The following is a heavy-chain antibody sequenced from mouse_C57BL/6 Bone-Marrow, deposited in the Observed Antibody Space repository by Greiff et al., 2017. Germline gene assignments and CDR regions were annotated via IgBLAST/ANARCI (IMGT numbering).Heavy chain of an antibody. CDR2: IDPENGDT. V-gene: IGHV14-4*01. Sequence: EVQLQQSGAELVRPGASVKLSCTASGFNIKDDYMHWVKQRPEQGLEWIGWIDPENGDTESASKFQGKATITADTSSNTAYLQLSSLTSEDTAVYYCTTGMVDVWGTGTTVTVSS. J-gene: IGHJ1*03. CDR1: GFNIKDDY. D-gene: IGHD2-3*01. CDR3: TTGMVDV.